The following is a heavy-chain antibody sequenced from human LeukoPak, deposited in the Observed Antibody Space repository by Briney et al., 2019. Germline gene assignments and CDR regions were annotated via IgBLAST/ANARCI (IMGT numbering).Heavy chain of an antibody. V-gene: IGHV1-18*01. CDR1: GYTFTSYG. Sequence: GASVKVSCKASGYTFTSYGISWVRQAPGQGLEWMGWISAYNGNTNYAQKLQGRVTMTTDTSTSTAYMELRSLRSDDTAVYYCARVRRPPSPCSSTSCYAPRSYSGMDVWGQGTTVTVSS. CDR2: ISAYNGNT. J-gene: IGHJ6*02. D-gene: IGHD2-2*01. CDR3: ARVRRPPSPCSSTSCYAPRSYSGMDV.